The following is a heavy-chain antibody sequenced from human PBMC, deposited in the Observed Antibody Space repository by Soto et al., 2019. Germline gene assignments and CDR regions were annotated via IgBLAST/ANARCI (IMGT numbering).Heavy chain of an antibody. D-gene: IGHD2-21*02. J-gene: IGHJ4*02. Sequence: QVQLVQSGVEVKKPGASVKVSCQASGYTFTNYGITWLRQAPGQGLEWMGWVSAYNRNTNYAQRLQDRVTMTTDTTTRTTYVELRMHNSDRTAVYFGAGERHCAPLLYWGQSTLVTVS. CDR2: VSAYNRNT. CDR1: GYTFTNYG. V-gene: IGHV1-18*01. CDR3: AGERHCAPLLY.